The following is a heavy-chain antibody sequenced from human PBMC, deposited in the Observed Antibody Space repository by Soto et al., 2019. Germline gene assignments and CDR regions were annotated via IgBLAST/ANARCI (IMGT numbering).Heavy chain of an antibody. CDR2: IVKEGSQK. V-gene: IGHV3-33*05. Sequence: QVQLVESGGGVVQPGRSLTLSCAASGFRFSAYGRHWVRQAPGEGLEWLADIVKEGSQKHYADSVKGRLTVSGDNSKNTLYLEMNSLRAEDTSGYSCARDDDDADNGLDYWGQGTLVSVSS. D-gene: IGHD1-1*01. J-gene: IGHJ4*02. CDR3: ARDDDDADNGLDY. CDR1: GFRFSAYG.